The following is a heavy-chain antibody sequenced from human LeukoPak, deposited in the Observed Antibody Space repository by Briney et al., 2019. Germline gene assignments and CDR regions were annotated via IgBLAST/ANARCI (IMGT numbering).Heavy chain of an antibody. J-gene: IGHJ4*02. D-gene: IGHD3-22*01. CDR2: IGGSGDTT. CDR1: GFTFSSYA. V-gene: IGHV3-23*01. CDR3: ASSYYYDSSGYYYFDY. Sequence: PGGSLRLSCAASGFTFSSYAMNWVRQAPGKGLEWVSAIGGSGDTTYYADSVKGRFTISRDNSKKTLYLQMNSLRAEDTAVYYCASSYYYDSSGYYYFDYWGQGTLVTVSS.